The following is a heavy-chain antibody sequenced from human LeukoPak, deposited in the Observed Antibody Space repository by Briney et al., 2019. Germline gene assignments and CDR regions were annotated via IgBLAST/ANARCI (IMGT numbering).Heavy chain of an antibody. CDR3: ARAYYYDSSALPESY. V-gene: IGHV1-18*01. D-gene: IGHD3-22*01. Sequence: GASVKVSCKASGYTFTSYGISWVRQAPGQGLEWMGWISAYNGNTNYAQKLQGRVTMTTDTSTSTAYMELRSLRSDDTAVYYCARAYYYDSSALPESYWGQGTLVTVSS. CDR2: ISAYNGNT. CDR1: GYTFTSYG. J-gene: IGHJ4*02.